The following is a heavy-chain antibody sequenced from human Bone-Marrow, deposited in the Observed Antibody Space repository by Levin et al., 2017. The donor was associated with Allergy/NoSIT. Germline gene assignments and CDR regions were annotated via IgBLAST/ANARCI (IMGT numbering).Heavy chain of an antibody. V-gene: IGHV3-33*06. CDR2: IWYDGSDK. J-gene: IGHJ4*02. CDR1: GFTFSSYG. CDR3: AKAVAGTGTPHL. Sequence: LSLTCAASGFTFSSYGMHWVRQAPGKGLEWVAVIWYDGSDKYYVDSVKGRFTISRDNSKKTLYLQMNSLIAEDTAVYYCAKAVAGTGTPHLWGQGTLVTVSS. D-gene: IGHD6-19*01.